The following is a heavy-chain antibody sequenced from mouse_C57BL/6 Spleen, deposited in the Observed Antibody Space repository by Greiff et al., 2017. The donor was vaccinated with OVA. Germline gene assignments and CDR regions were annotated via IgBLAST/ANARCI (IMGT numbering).Heavy chain of an antibody. CDR2: IHPNSGST. V-gene: IGHV1-64*01. CDR3: ARGSRISCDD. D-gene: IGHD1-1*01. CDR1: GYTFTSYW. J-gene: IGHJ2*01. Sequence: QVQLQQPGPDLVKPGASVTLSCKASGYTFTSYWMPWVQQRPGQGLEWIGMIHPNSGSTNYNEKFQSKATLTVDTSSSTAYMQRSSLTSEDSAVYYGARGSRISCDDWGKGTTLTVSS.